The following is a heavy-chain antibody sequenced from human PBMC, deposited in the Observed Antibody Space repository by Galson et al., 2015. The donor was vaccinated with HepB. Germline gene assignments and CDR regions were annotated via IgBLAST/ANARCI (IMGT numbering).Heavy chain of an antibody. CDR2: IKGDGSIT. D-gene: IGHD2-15*01. V-gene: IGHV3-74*01. CDR3: TKDLHVAGVDY. J-gene: IGHJ4*02. Sequence: SLRLSCAASGFTFSNYWMHWVRHAPGKGLVWVSRIKGDGSITNYADSVKGRFTISRDNAKNTLYLQMNSLRVEDTAIYYCTKDLHVAGVDYWGQGTLLTVSS. CDR1: GFTFSNYW.